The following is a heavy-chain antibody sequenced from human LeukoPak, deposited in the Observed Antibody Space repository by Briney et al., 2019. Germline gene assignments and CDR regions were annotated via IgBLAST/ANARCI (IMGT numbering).Heavy chain of an antibody. J-gene: IGHJ5*02. CDR3: ARGAYSNQVGWFDP. CDR2: MNPNSGNT. V-gene: IGHV1-8*01. CDR1: GYTFTSYD. Sequence: ASVKVSCKASGYTFTSYDINWVRQATGQGLEWMGWMNPNSGNTGYAQKFQGRVTMNRNTSISTAYMELSSLRSEDTAVYYCARGAYSNQVGWFDPWGQGTLVTASS. D-gene: IGHD6-13*01.